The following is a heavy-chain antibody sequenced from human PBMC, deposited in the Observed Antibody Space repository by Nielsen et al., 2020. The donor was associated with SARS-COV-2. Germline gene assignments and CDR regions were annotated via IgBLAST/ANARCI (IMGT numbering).Heavy chain of an antibody. V-gene: IGHV3-48*02. Sequence: GGSLRLSCAASGFTFSSYAMSWVRQAPGKALEWLSYIGGNGRNIFYADSVKGRFIISRDNAKNSLYLQMNGLRDEDTALYSCLRDFGGYWGQGTLVTVSS. CDR3: LRDFGGY. CDR1: GFTFSSYA. J-gene: IGHJ4*02. D-gene: IGHD3-10*01. CDR2: IGGNGRNI.